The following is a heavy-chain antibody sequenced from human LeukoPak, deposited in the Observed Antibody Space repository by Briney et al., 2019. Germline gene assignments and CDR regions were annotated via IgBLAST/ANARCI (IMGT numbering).Heavy chain of an antibody. CDR2: ISSSSRYI. Sequence: GGSLRLSCAASGFTFSDYYMSWIRQAPGKGLEWVSSISSSSRYIYYADSVKGRFTFSRDNAKNSLYLEMSSLRAEDTAVYYCARSGKQQLSHFDYWGQGTLVTVSS. CDR1: GFTFSDYY. D-gene: IGHD6-13*01. CDR3: ARSGKQQLSHFDY. V-gene: IGHV3-11*06. J-gene: IGHJ4*02.